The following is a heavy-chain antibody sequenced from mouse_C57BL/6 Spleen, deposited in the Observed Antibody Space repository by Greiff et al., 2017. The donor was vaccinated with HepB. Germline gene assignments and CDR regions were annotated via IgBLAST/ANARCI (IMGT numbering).Heavy chain of an antibody. J-gene: IGHJ2*01. CDR3: ARGNYGSSYWYFDY. D-gene: IGHD1-1*01. CDR2: ISSGSSTI. CDR1: GFTFSDYG. V-gene: IGHV5-17*01. Sequence: EVQLVESGGGLVKPGGSLKLSCAASGFTFSDYGMHWVRQAPEKGLEWVAYISSGSSTIYYADTVKGRFTISRDNAKNTLFLQMTSLRSEDTAMYYCARGNYGSSYWYFDYWGQGTTLTVSS.